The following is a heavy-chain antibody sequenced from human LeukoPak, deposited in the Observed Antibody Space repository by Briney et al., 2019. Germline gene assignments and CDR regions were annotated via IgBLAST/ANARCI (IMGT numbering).Heavy chain of an antibody. V-gene: IGHV1-69*05. CDR2: IIPIFGTA. D-gene: IGHD3-3*01. CDR3: QRITIFGVIIDFDY. J-gene: IGHJ4*02. Sequence: ASVKVSCKASGGTFSSYAISWVRQAPGQGLEWMGGIIPIFGTANYAQKFQGRVTITTDESTSTAYMELSSLRSEDTAVYYCQRITIFGVIIDFDYWGQGSLVTVSS. CDR1: GGTFSSYA.